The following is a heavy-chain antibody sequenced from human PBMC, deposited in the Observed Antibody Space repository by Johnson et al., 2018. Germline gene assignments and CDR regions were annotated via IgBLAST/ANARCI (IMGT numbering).Heavy chain of an antibody. CDR3: AREGLVGAYPDY. CDR2: INPSGGST. J-gene: IGHJ4*02. Sequence: VQLVESGAEVKKPGASVKVSCKASGYTFTSYYMHWVRQAPGQGLEWMGIINPSGGSTSYAQKFQGRVIITRDTSTSTVYMEVNSLRSEDTAVYYCAREGLVGAYPDYWGQGTLVTVSS. D-gene: IGHD1-26*01. V-gene: IGHV1-46*01. CDR1: GYTFTSYY.